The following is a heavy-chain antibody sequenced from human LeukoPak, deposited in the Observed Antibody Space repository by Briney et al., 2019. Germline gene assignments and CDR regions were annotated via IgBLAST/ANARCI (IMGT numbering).Heavy chain of an antibody. CDR2: TYYRSTWYN. V-gene: IGHV6-1*01. CDR3: ARRLTQYDCFDP. J-gene: IGHJ5*02. D-gene: IGHD2-2*01. Sequence: SQTLSLTCAVSGDSVSSNSVTWNWIRQSPSRGLEWLGRTYYRSTWYNDYAVSVRGRITVNPDTSKNQFSLHLNSVTPEDTAVYYCARRLTQYDCFDPWGQGILVTVSS. CDR1: GDSVSSNSVT.